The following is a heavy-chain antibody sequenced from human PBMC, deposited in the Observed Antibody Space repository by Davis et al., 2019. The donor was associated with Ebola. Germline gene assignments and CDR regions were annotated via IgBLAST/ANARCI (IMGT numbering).Heavy chain of an antibody. J-gene: IGHJ4*02. V-gene: IGHV3-30-3*01. Sequence: PAESLTLSCAPSGLTFTSYAMSWVRQAPGKGLGWVAVIPYDGSNKYYADSVKGRFTISRDNSKNTLYLQMNSLRAEDTAVYYCARCTDGYRLDYWGQGTLVTVSS. CDR1: GLTFTSYA. CDR3: ARCTDGYRLDY. D-gene: IGHD5-24*01. CDR2: IPYDGSNK.